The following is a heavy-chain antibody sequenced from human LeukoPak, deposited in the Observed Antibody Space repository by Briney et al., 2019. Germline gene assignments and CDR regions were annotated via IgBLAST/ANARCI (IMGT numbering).Heavy chain of an antibody. CDR1: GFTFSSYG. CDR3: AKDVRRGIAASVFDY. V-gene: IGHV3-33*06. CDR2: MWYDGSNK. J-gene: IGHJ4*02. Sequence: PGGSLRLSCAASGFTFSSYGMHWVRQAPGKGLEWVAVMWYDGSNKYYADSVKGRFTISGDNSKNTLYLQMNSLRAEDTAVYYCAKDVRRGIAASVFDYWGQGTLVTVSS. D-gene: IGHD6-13*01.